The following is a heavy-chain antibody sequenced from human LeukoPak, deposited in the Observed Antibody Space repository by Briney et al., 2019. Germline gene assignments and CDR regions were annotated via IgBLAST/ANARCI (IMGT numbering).Heavy chain of an antibody. D-gene: IGHD3-22*01. J-gene: IGHJ3*02. Sequence: KASETLSLTCTVSGGSISSDDYYWSWIRQPPGKGLEWIGYIYYSGSTYYNPSLKSRVTISVDTSKNQFSLKLSSVTAADTAVYYCARGGTMMYAFDIWGQGTMVTVSS. V-gene: IGHV4-30-4*08. CDR3: ARGGTMMYAFDI. CDR2: IYYSGST. CDR1: GGSISSDDYY.